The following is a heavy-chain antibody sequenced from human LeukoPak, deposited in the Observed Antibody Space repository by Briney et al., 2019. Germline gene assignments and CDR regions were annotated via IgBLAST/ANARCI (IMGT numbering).Heavy chain of an antibody. CDR2: INPNSGGT. CDR1: GYTFTGYY. J-gene: IGHJ6*02. Sequence: ASVKVSCKASGYTFTGYYMHWARQAPGQGLEWMGRINPNSGGTNYAQKFQGRVTMTRDTSISAAYMELSRLRSDDTAVYYCARAPLITDYGMDVWGQGTTVTVSS. D-gene: IGHD3-22*01. CDR3: ARAPLITDYGMDV. V-gene: IGHV1-2*06.